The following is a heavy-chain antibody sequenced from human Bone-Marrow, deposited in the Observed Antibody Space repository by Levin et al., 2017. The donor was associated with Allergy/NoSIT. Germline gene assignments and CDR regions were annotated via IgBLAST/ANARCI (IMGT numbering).Heavy chain of an antibody. Sequence: PGGSLRLSCVVSGFTFDKHGMFWVRQTPGKGLEWVAAIWYNGNNKFYGDSVKGRFTISRDDAKNTLYLQMNSLRAEDSAVYYCARDSRPYGDYPGVFDYWGQGTLVTVSS. V-gene: IGHV3-33*07. D-gene: IGHD4-17*01. J-gene: IGHJ4*02. CDR1: GFTFDKHG. CDR2: IWYNGNNK. CDR3: ARDSRPYGDYPGVFDY.